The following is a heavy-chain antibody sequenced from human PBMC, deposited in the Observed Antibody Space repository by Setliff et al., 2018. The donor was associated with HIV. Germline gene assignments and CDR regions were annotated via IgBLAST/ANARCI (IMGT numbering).Heavy chain of an antibody. Sequence: LRLACAASGFTFSNYTMHWVRQAPGKGLEWVAVISYDGSNKYYADSVKSRFTISRDNSKNTLYLQMNSLRVEDTAVYYCARETMYDSRGYLSHYFDYWGQGTPVTVSS. CDR3: ARETMYDSRGYLSHYFDY. CDR1: GFTFSNYT. J-gene: IGHJ4*02. D-gene: IGHD3-22*01. CDR2: ISYDGSNK. V-gene: IGHV3-30-3*01.